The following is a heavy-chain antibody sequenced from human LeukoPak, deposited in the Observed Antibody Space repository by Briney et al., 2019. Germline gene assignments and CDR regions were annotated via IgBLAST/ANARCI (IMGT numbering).Heavy chain of an antibody. CDR2: VIHTGTT. CDR1: GGSVNNDNW. J-gene: IGHJ4*02. Sequence: PSETLSLTCTVSGGSVNNDNWWSWVRQSPGGGLEWIGEVIHTGTTNYSPSLKSRVIISIDGSKNQFSLELKSVTAADTAVYYSARNSYYCLNYWGQGTLVTVSS. V-gene: IGHV4-4*02. D-gene: IGHD3-10*01. CDR3: ARNSYYCLNY.